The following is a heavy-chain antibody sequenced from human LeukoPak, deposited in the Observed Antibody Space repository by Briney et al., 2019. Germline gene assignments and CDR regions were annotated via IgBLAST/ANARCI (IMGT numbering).Heavy chain of an antibody. J-gene: IGHJ6*03. CDR1: GYTFTRYD. V-gene: IGHV1-8*03. CDR3: PRRAAAAAGTWYYYYYMDV. CDR2: MNPNSGNT. Sequence: ASVRVSCKASGYTFTRYDINWVRQAPGQGLEWMGWMNPNSGNTGYAQKFQGRVTITWNTSITTAHMELSLLRPEDTAVYSCPRRAAAAAGTWYYYYYMDVWGKGTTVTVSS. D-gene: IGHD6-13*01.